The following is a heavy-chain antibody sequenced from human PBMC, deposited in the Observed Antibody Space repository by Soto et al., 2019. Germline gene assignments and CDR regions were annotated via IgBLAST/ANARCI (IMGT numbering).Heavy chain of an antibody. CDR3: ARGRGSSDRQFSYSSMDV. Sequence: QVQLVQSGAEVKKPGASVKVSCAFTSFDINWVRQAAGQGLEWMAWMNPNSGDTRYAQQLQGRVTMTRDTSKFTAYMELNNLRSEDTAVYYCARGRGSSDRQFSYSSMDVWDQGTTVTVSS. D-gene: IGHD2-15*01. CDR2: MNPNSGDT. J-gene: IGHJ6*02. CDR1: FTSFD. V-gene: IGHV1-8*01.